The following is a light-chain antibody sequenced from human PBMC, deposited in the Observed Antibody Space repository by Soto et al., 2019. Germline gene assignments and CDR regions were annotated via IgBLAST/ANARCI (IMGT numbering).Light chain of an antibody. CDR3: QSYDRSLSVHYV. V-gene: IGLV1-40*01. Sequence: QSVLSQPPSVSGAPGQRVTISCTGSSSNIGAGSDVHWYHQPPGAAPKLLIYSNNNRPSGVPDRFSVSRSGTSASLAIAGLQADDEADYYCQSYDRSLSVHYVFGTGTKLTVL. CDR1: SSNIGAGSD. CDR2: SNN. J-gene: IGLJ1*01.